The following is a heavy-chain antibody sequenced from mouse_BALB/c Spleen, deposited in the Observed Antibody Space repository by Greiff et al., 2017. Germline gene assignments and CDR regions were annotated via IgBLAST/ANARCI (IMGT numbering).Heavy chain of an antibody. J-gene: IGHJ4*01. Sequence: EVQVVESGGGLVQPGGSRKLSCAASGFTFSSFGMHWVRQAPEKGLEWVAYISSGSSTIYYADTVKGRFTISRDNPKNTLFLQMTSLSSEDTAMYYCAKRGNYYAMDYWGQGTSVTVSS. CDR2: ISSGSSTI. V-gene: IGHV5-17*02. CDR3: AKRGNYYAMDY. CDR1: GFTFSSFG.